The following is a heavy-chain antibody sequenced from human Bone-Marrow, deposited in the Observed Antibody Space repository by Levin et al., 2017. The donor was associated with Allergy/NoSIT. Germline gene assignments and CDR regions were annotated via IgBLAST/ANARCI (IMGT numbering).Heavy chain of an antibody. J-gene: IGHJ4*02. D-gene: IGHD6-13*01. CDR1: GFTFSSYG. V-gene: IGHV3-30*18. CDR2: ISYDGSNK. CDR3: AKSAGSWLYFDY. Sequence: GGSLRLSCAASGFTFSSYGMHWVRQAPGKGLEWVAVISYDGSNKYYADSVKGRFTISRDNSKNTLYLQMNSLRAEDTAVYYCAKSAGSWLYFDYWGQGTLVTVSS.